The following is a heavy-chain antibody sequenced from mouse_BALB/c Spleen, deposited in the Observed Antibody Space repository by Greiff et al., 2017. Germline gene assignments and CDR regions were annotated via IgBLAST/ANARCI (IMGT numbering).Heavy chain of an antibody. Sequence: EVKLMESGAELVKPGASVKLSCTASGFNIKDTYMHWVKQRPEQGLEWIGRIDPANGNTKYDPKFQGTATITADTSSNTAYLQLSSLTTEDTAVYNCARGYDRYFDYWGQGTTLTVSS. CDR3: ARGYDRYFDY. CDR2: IDPANGNT. D-gene: IGHD2-14*01. J-gene: IGHJ2*01. V-gene: IGHV14-3*02. CDR1: GFNIKDTY.